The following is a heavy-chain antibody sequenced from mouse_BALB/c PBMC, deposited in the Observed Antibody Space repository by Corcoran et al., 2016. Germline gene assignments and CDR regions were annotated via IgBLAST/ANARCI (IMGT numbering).Heavy chain of an antibody. J-gene: IGHJ2*01. V-gene: IGHV1-18*01. CDR1: GYSFTGYT. CDR3: ARKDYYGSSYSCDY. Sequence: EFQLQQSGPELVKPGASVKISCKASGYSFTGYTLNWVKQSHGTNLEWIGLINPYNGGTSFNQKFTGKATLTGDKSSSTAYMELLSLTSEDSAVYYCARKDYYGSSYSCDYWGQGTTLTVSS. D-gene: IGHD1-1*01. CDR2: INPYNGGT.